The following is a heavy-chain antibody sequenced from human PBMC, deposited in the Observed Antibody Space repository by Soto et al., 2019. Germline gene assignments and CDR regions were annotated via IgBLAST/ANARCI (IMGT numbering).Heavy chain of an antibody. CDR1: GFTFSSYG. D-gene: IGHD3-22*01. Sequence: QVQLVESGGGVVQPGRSLRLSCAASGFTFSSYGMHWVRQAPGKGLEWVAVISYDGSNKYYADSVKGRFTISRDNSKNTLYLQMNSMRAEDTAVYYCAKGADSSGYYNFDYWGQGTLVTFSS. J-gene: IGHJ4*02. V-gene: IGHV3-30*18. CDR2: ISYDGSNK. CDR3: AKGADSSGYYNFDY.